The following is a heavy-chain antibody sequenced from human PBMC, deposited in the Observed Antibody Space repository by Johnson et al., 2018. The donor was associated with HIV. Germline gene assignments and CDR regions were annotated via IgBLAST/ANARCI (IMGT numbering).Heavy chain of an antibody. CDR1: GFTFDDYA. D-gene: IGHD1-7*01. V-gene: IGHV3-43D*03. CDR3: ARARDWNYGDI. Sequence: EVQLVESGGVVVQPGGSLRLSCAVSGFTFDDYAMHWVRQAPGKGLEWVSLISWDGHSTYSADSVNGRFTISRDNAKNSLYLQMNSRSAEDTAVYYCARARDWNYGDIWGQGTMVTVSS. J-gene: IGHJ3*02. CDR2: ISWDGHST.